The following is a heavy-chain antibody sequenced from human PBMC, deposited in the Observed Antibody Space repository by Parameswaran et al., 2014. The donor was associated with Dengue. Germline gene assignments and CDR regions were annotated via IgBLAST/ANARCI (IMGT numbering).Heavy chain of an antibody. D-gene: IGHD2-15*01. Sequence: VRQGSREGAGNGVANIKQDGSEKYYVDSVKGRFTISRDNAKNSLYLQMNSLRAEDTAVYYCARDGVHGYCSGGSCSNYYYMDVWGKGTTVTVSS. J-gene: IGHJ6*03. CDR2: IKQDGSEK. V-gene: IGHV3-7*01. CDR3: ARDGVHGYCSGGSCSNYYYMDV.